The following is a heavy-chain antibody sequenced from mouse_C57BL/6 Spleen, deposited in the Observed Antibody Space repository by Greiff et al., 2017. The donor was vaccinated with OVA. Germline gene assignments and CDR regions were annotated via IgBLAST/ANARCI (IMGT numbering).Heavy chain of an antibody. V-gene: IGHV3-6*01. CDR1: GYSITSGYY. D-gene: IGHD1-1*01. Sequence: EVQLVESGPGLVKPSQSLSLTCSVTGYSITSGYYWNWIRQFPGNKLEWMGYISYDGSNNYNPSLKNRISITHDTSKNQFFLKLNSVTTEDTATYYCARDFTIYYGSSGFAYWGQGTLVTVSA. J-gene: IGHJ3*01. CDR2: ISYDGSN. CDR3: ARDFTIYYGSSGFAY.